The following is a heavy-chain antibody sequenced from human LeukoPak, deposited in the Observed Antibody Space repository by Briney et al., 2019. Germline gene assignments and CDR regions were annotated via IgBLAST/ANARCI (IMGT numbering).Heavy chain of an antibody. CDR1: GFTFSSFA. D-gene: IGHD3-16*01. CDR3: SGGERVGY. Sequence: GGSLRLSCAASGFTFSSFAMTWVRQAPGKGLEWVSTISGSGGSTYYADSVKGRFTISRDNSKNALYLQVNSLRAEDTAVYYCSGGERVGYWGQGTLVTVSS. CDR2: ISGSGGST. J-gene: IGHJ4*02. V-gene: IGHV3-23*01.